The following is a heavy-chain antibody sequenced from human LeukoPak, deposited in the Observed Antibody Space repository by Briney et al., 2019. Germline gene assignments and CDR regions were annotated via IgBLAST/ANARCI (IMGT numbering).Heavy chain of an antibody. V-gene: IGHV1-3*01. Sequence: ASVKVSCRASGYTFTSYAMHWERQAPGQRLEWMGWINAGNGNTKYSQKFQGRVTITRDTSASTAYMELSSLRSEDTAVYYCARAPQGVYGMDVWGQGATVTVSS. J-gene: IGHJ6*02. CDR3: ARAPQGVYGMDV. CDR2: INAGNGNT. CDR1: GYTFTSYA. D-gene: IGHD3-16*01.